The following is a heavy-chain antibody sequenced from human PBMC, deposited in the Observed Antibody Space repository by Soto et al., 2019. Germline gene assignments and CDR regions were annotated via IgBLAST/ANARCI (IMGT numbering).Heavy chain of an antibody. CDR3: ARLGGYYQSLDT. CDR1: GASISSNF. Sequence: SETLSLTCSVSGASISSNFWSWVQQPPGKGLEWIGYIYFGGTTQSNPSLKGRATISLDTSKNQFTLNLASVSAADTAVYYCARLGGYYQSLDTWGQGALVTVSS. D-gene: IGHD3-22*01. J-gene: IGHJ5*02. V-gene: IGHV4-59*08. CDR2: IYFGGTT.